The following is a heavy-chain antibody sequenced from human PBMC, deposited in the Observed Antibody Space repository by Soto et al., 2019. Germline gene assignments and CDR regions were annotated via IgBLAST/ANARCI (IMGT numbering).Heavy chain of an antibody. CDR3: DRDRSNSPDYFDY. Sequence: PSETLSLTCTVSGDSISSDDYYWSWIRQPPGKGLEWVGYIYYTGRTSYNPSLESRLTISIDTSKNHFSLKLSSVSAADTAVYYCDRDRSNSPDYFDYWGQGALVTVS. CDR1: GDSISSDDYY. V-gene: IGHV4-30-4*01. J-gene: IGHJ4*02. CDR2: IYYTGRT. D-gene: IGHD6-6*01.